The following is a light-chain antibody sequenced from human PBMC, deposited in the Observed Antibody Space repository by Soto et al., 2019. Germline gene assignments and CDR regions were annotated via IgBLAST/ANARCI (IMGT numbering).Light chain of an antibody. V-gene: IGKV1-12*01. CDR2: GAS. CDR1: QAISTW. Sequence: DIQLAQSPSSVSASVGDSVTLTCRASQAISTWLAWYQQSPGKAPQLLIFGASSLQSGVPSRFSGRGSGTEFTLTISSLQPEDFATYYCHQTNSFPYTFGQGAKLDIK. J-gene: IGKJ2*01. CDR3: HQTNSFPYT.